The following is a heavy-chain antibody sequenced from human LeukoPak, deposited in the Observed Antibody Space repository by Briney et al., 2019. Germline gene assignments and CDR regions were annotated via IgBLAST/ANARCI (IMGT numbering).Heavy chain of an antibody. CDR3: ARHPGYSSSPVDY. Sequence: GESLKISCKGSGYSFTNYWIGWVRQMPGKGLEWMGIIYPDDSDIRYNPSFQGQVTFSADKSISTAYLQWSSLKASDTAMYYCARHPGYSSSPVDYWGQGTLVTVSS. V-gene: IGHV5-51*01. J-gene: IGHJ4*02. CDR1: GYSFTNYW. D-gene: IGHD6-13*01. CDR2: IYPDDSDI.